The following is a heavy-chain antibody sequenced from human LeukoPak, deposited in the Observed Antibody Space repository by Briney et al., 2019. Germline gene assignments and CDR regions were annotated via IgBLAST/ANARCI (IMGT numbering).Heavy chain of an antibody. D-gene: IGHD2-2*01. CDR1: GGSFSVYY. CDR3: ARGREELVVPAYYFDY. CDR2: INHSGST. Sequence: SETLSLTCAVYGGSFSVYYWSWIRQPPGKGLEWIGEINHSGSTNYNPSLKSRVTISVDTSKNQFSLKLSSVTAADTAVYYCARGREELVVPAYYFDYWGQGTLVTVPS. V-gene: IGHV4-34*01. J-gene: IGHJ4*02.